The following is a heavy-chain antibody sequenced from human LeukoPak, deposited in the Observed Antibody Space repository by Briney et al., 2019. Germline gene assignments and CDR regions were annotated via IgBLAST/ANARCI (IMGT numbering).Heavy chain of an antibody. V-gene: IGHV3-11*04. Sequence: PGGSLRLSCAASGFTLRDYYMSWIRQAPGKGLEWVSCISSSGSTKYYADSVKGRFTTSRDKAKNSLYLQMNSLRAEDTAVYYCARDLDYYGSGEYFDYWGQGTLVTVSS. D-gene: IGHD3-10*01. J-gene: IGHJ4*02. CDR1: GFTLRDYY. CDR2: ISSSGSTK. CDR3: ARDLDYYGSGEYFDY.